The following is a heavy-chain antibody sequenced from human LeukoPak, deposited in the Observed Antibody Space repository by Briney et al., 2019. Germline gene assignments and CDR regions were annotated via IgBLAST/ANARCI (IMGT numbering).Heavy chain of an antibody. CDR3: PRARRDGYKGN. Sequence: ASVKVSCEASGDTFTVYYMRWGREAPGQRLGWRGGINPNSGGTNHAQKFQGRVTMTRDTSISTAHMELSRLRSDDTAVYYCPRARRDGYKGNWGQGTLVTVSS. CDR1: GDTFTVYY. V-gene: IGHV1-2*02. J-gene: IGHJ4*02. CDR2: INPNSGGT. D-gene: IGHD5-24*01.